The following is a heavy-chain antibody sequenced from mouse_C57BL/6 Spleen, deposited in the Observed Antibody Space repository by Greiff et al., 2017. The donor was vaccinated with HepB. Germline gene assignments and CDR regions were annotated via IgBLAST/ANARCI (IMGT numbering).Heavy chain of an antibody. CDR2: IDPETGGT. J-gene: IGHJ2*01. V-gene: IGHV1-15*01. Sequence: VQLQESGAELVRPGASVTLSCKASGYTFTDYEMHWVKQTPVHGLEWIGAIDPETGGTAYNQKFKGKAILTADKSSSTAYRELRSLTSEDSAVYYCTRKGIIITTVVATGDYWGQGTTLTVSS. CDR3: TRKGIIITTVVATGDY. CDR1: GYTFTDYE. D-gene: IGHD1-1*01.